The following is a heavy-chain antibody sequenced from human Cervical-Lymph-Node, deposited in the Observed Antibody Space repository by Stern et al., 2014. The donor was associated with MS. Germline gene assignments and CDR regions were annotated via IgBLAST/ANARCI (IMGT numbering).Heavy chain of an antibody. D-gene: IGHD3-10*01. CDR2: GILSFGTT. J-gene: IGHJ4*02. Sequence: VQLVQSGAEVKKPGSSVKVSCRAFGGTFDSYAFSWVRQVPGQGLEWMGGGILSFGTTNYAQQFQGRVLITADESASIGYMEWSRLRSEDTAVYYCARDGVEGGTFGGLDYWGQGTLVTVSS. V-gene: IGHV1-69*01. CDR3: ARDGVEGGTFGGLDY. CDR1: GGTFDSYA.